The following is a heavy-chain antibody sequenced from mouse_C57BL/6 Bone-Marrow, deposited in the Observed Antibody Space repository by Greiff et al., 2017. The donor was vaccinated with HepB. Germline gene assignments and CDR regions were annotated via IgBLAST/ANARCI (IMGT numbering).Heavy chain of an antibody. J-gene: IGHJ2*01. CDR1: GFNIKDYY. CDR3: ASPHYDGSSYEDYFDY. Sequence: EVQGVESGAELVKPGASVKLSCTASGFNIKDYYMHWVKQRTEQGLEWIGRIDPEDGETKYAPKFQGKATITADTSSNTAYLQLSSLTSADTAVYYCASPHYDGSSYEDYFDYWGQGTTLTVSS. D-gene: IGHD1-1*01. CDR2: IDPEDGET. V-gene: IGHV14-2*01.